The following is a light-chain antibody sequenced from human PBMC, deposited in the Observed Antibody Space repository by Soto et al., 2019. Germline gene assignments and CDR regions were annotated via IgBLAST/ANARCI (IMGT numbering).Light chain of an antibody. CDR2: AAS. Sequence: IQLTQSPSSLSASVGDRVTISCRASQGNNSFVAWYQQKSGKAPKLLIYAASTLQSGVPSRFSGSGSGTDFTLTIGSLQPEDFATYYCQQLNDRRFSFGQGTKLDIK. J-gene: IGKJ2*01. V-gene: IGKV1-9*01. CDR3: QQLNDRRFS. CDR1: QGNNSF.